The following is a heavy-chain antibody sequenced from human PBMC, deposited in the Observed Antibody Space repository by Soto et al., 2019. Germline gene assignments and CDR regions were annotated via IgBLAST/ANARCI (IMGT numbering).Heavy chain of an antibody. J-gene: IGHJ4*02. CDR3: ASPFYYSPGRDGYNYLVH. CDR2: ISAYNGNT. Sequence: ASVKVSCKASGYTFTSYGISWVRQAPGQGLEWMGRISAYNGNTNYAQKLQGRVTVTTDTSTSTAYMELRSLRSDDTAVYYCASPFYYSPGRDGYNYLVHWGPGPLDTVSS. CDR1: GYTFTSYG. V-gene: IGHV1-18*01. D-gene: IGHD5-12*01.